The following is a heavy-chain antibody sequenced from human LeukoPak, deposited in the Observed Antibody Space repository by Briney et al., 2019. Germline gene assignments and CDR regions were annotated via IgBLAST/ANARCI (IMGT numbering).Heavy chain of an antibody. V-gene: IGHV3-21*04. Sequence: PGGSLRLSCAASGFTFSTYNMNWVRQAPGKGLEWVASISRSTRYIFYADSVKGRFTISRDNAKNSLCLQMNSLRAEDTALYHCARDVDILTGYYGGFDYWGQGTLVTVSS. CDR3: ARDVDILTGYYGGFDY. J-gene: IGHJ4*02. D-gene: IGHD3-9*01. CDR2: ISRSTRYI. CDR1: GFTFSTYN.